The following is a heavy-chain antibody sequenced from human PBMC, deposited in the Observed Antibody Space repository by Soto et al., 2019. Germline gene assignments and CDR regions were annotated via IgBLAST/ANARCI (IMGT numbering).Heavy chain of an antibody. CDR2: IKSKTDGGTT. Sequence: EVQLVESGGGLVKPGGSLRLSCAASGFTFSNAWMNWVRQAPGKGLEWVGRIKSKTDGGTTDYAAPVTGRSTISRDDSKNTQNLQMNSLKPEDTAVYYCTAGLGSVGFGMDVWGQGTSVTVSS. CDR3: TAGLGSVGFGMDV. V-gene: IGHV3-15*07. J-gene: IGHJ6*02. CDR1: GFTFSNAW. D-gene: IGHD3-10*01.